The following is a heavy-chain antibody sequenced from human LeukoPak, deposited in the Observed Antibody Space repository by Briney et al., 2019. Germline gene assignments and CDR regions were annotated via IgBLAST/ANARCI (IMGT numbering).Heavy chain of an antibody. V-gene: IGHV3-23*01. CDR1: GFTFSIYT. CDR3: AKLAVYDILTGYYKNWFDP. Sequence: PGRSLRLSCVASGFTFSIYTMVWVRQAPGKGLEWVSGVSGSGDTTYYADSVRGRFTISRENSKNILYLQMNSLRAEDTALYFCAKLAVYDILTGYYKNWFDPWGQGTLVSVSS. D-gene: IGHD3-9*01. CDR2: VSGSGDTT. J-gene: IGHJ5*02.